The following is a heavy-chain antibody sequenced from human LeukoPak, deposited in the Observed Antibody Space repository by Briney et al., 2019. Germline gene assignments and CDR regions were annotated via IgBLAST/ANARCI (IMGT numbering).Heavy chain of an antibody. CDR2: INPNSGGT. J-gene: IGHJ6*02. V-gene: IGHV1-2*02. D-gene: IGHD6-19*01. CDR1: GYTFTGYY. Sequence: ASVKVSCKASGYTFTGYYMHWVRQAPRQGLEWMGWINPNSGGTNYAQKFQGRVTMTRDTSISTAYMELSRLRSDDTAVYYCASIAVADDYYYGMDVWGQGTTVTVSS. CDR3: ASIAVADDYYYGMDV.